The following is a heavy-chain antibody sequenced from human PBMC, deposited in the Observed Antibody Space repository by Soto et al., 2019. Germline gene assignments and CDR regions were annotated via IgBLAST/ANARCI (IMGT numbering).Heavy chain of an antibody. CDR2: ISAYNGNT. V-gene: IGHV1-18*04. Sequence: AAVKVSCKASGYTFTSYGISWVRQAPGQGLEWMGWISAYNGNTNYAQKLQGRVTMTTDTSTSTAYMELRSLRSDDTAVYYCARDGLGDSSSWFTYYYYGMDVWGQGTTVTVSS. CDR3: ARDGLGDSSSWFTYYYYGMDV. CDR1: GYTFTSYG. D-gene: IGHD6-13*01. J-gene: IGHJ6*02.